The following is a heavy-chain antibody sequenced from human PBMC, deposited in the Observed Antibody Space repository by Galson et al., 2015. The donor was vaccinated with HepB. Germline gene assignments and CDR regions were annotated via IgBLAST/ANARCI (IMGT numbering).Heavy chain of an antibody. CDR1: GFTFSSYS. CDR2: ISSSSSYI. CDR3: ARPMYSSRAHDAFDI. Sequence: SLRLSCAASGFTFSSYSMNWVRQAPGKGLEWVSSISSSSSYIYYADSVKGRFTISRDNAKNSLYLQMNSLRAEDTAVYYCARPMYSSRAHDAFDIWGQGTMVTVSS. J-gene: IGHJ3*02. V-gene: IGHV3-21*01. D-gene: IGHD4-11*01.